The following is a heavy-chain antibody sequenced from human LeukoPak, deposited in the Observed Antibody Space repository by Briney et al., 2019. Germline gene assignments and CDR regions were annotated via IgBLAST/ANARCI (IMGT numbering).Heavy chain of an antibody. J-gene: IGHJ4*02. Sequence: GGSLRLSCVTSGFIFSSYGIHWVRQAPGKGLEWVAWHFASNKYYAESVRGRFTMSRDNSKSTLYLQMDSLRVEDTAVYYCAKGLAAGGSIDYWGQGTLVTVSS. CDR2: HFASNK. CDR3: AKGLAAGGSIDY. D-gene: IGHD6-13*01. CDR1: GFIFSSYG. V-gene: IGHV3-30*02.